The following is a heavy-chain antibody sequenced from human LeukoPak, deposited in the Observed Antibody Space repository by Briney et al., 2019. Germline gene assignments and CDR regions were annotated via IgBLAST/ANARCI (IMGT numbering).Heavy chain of an antibody. CDR2: IWYDGSNK. V-gene: IGHV3-33*08. J-gene: IGHJ5*02. CDR3: ARDFSPITIFGVVIEPYLFDP. CDR1: GFTFSSYA. D-gene: IGHD3-3*01. Sequence: GGSLRLSCAASGFTFSSYAMSWVRQAPGKGLEWVAVIWYDGSNKYYADSVKGRFTISRDNSKNTLYLQMNSLRAEDTAVYYCARDFSPITIFGVVIEPYLFDPWGQGTLVTVSS.